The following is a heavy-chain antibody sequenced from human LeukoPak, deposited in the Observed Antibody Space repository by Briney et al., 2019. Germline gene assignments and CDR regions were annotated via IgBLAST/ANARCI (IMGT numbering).Heavy chain of an antibody. V-gene: IGHV4-38-2*02. Sequence: SETLSLTCTVSGYSISSGYYWGWIRQPPGKGLEWIGSIYHSGSTYYNPSLTSRVTISVDTSKNQFSLKLSSVTAADTAVYYCARDNYYDSSGYYYTAEYFQHWGQGTLVTVSS. J-gene: IGHJ1*01. D-gene: IGHD3-22*01. CDR2: IYHSGST. CDR1: GYSISSGYY. CDR3: ARDNYYDSSGYYYTAEYFQH.